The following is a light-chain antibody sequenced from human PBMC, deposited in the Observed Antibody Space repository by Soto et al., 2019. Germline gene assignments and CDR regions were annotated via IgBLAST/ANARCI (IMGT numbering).Light chain of an antibody. CDR1: SGHSSYS. Sequence: QLVLTQSPSASASLGASVKLTCTLSSGHSSYSIAWHQQQPDKGPRYLMKLNSGGSHSKGDGIPDRFSGSSSGAERYLTISSLQSEDEAEYYCQTGGTGYVVFGGGTKLTVL. V-gene: IGLV4-69*01. J-gene: IGLJ2*01. CDR2: LNSGGSH. CDR3: QTGGTGYVV.